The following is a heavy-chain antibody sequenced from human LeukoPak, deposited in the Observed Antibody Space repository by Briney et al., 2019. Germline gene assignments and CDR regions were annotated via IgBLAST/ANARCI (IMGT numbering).Heavy chain of an antibody. CDR1: GGSISSGGYY. Sequence: SQTLSLTCTVSGGSISSGGYYWSWIRQPPGKGLEWIWYIYHSGSTYYNPSLKSRVTISVDRSKNQFSLKLSSVTAADTAVYYCARDSRIYCSGGTCPQYFQHWGQGTLVTVSS. CDR2: IYHSGST. CDR3: ARDSRIYCSGGTCPQYFQH. J-gene: IGHJ1*01. V-gene: IGHV4-30-2*01. D-gene: IGHD2-15*01.